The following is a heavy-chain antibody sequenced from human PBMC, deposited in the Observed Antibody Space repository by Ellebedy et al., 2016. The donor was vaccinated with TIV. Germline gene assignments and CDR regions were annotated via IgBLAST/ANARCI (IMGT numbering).Heavy chain of an antibody. CDR2: IKQDGSEK. CDR1: GFTFSSHW. D-gene: IGHD1-1*01. Sequence: GESLKISXAASGFTFSSHWMSWVRQAPGKGQEWVANIKQDGSEKYYVDSVKGRFTISRDNAKKSLYLQMNSLRAEDTAVYYCARASMDDWTRQYPHQNMDVWGQGTTVTVSS. CDR3: ARASMDDWTRQYPHQNMDV. V-gene: IGHV3-7*03. J-gene: IGHJ6*02.